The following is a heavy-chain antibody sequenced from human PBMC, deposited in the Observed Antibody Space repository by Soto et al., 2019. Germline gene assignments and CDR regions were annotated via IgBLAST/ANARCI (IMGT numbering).Heavy chain of an antibody. J-gene: IGHJ1*01. Sequence: SETLSLTCSVSGDSISTEGYYWSWIRQHPGKGLEWIGYIYYSGLTSYNPSLKSRVTISRATSKNQFYLKLSSVTAADTAVYYCARSRSYYVEDFQKWGQGTLVT. CDR2: IYYSGLT. CDR1: GDSISTEGYY. CDR3: ARSRSYYVEDFQK. V-gene: IGHV4-31*03. D-gene: IGHD1-26*01.